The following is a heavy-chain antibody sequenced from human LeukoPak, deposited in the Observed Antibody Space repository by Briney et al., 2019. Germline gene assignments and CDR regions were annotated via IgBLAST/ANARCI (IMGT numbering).Heavy chain of an antibody. CDR2: FDPEDGET. V-gene: IGHV1-24*01. J-gene: IGHJ3*02. CDR3: ETRWYYDSSGYPHDAFDI. D-gene: IGHD3-22*01. Sequence: ASVKVSCKVSGYTLTELSMHWVRQAPGKGLEWMGGFDPEDGETIYAQKFQGRVTMTEDTSTDTAYMERSRLRSEDTAVYYCETRWYYDSSGYPHDAFDIWGQGTMVTVSS. CDR1: GYTLTELS.